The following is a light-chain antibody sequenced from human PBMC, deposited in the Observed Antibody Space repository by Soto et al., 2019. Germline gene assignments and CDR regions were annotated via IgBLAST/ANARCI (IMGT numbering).Light chain of an antibody. V-gene: IGKV3-20*01. CDR3: QQDGSSPET. CDR1: QSVSSSY. J-gene: IGKJ1*01. Sequence: EIVLTHSPGTLSLSPGERATLSCRASQSVSSSYLAWYQQKPGQAPRLLIYGVSSRATGIPDRFSGSWSGTDFTRTISRLEPEDFAVYYCQQDGSSPETFGQGTKVEI. CDR2: GVS.